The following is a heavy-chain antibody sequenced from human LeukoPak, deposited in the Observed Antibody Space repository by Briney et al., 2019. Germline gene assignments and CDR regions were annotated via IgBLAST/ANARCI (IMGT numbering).Heavy chain of an antibody. D-gene: IGHD6-13*01. CDR2: ISAYNGNT. J-gene: IGHJ6*02. V-gene: IGHV1-18*01. CDR1: GYTFTSYG. Sequence: GASVKVSCKASGYTFTSYGISWVRQAPGQGLEWMGWISAYNGNTNYAQKLQGRVTMTTDTSTSTAYMELRSPRSDDTAVYYCARAPQQLVPYYYYGMDVWGQGTTVTVSS. CDR3: ARAPQQLVPYYYYGMDV.